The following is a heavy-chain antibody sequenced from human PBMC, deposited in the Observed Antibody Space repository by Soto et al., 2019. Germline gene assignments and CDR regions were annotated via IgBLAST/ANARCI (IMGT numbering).Heavy chain of an antibody. CDR2: IVVGSGNT. Sequence: GASVKVSCKASGFTFTHSGMQWVRQARGQSLEWIGWIVVGSGNTNYAPKFQERVTITWDKSTFTAYMELSSLRSEDTAVYYCAAEYDYGGRDPRGRIDWG. V-gene: IGHV1-58*02. J-gene: IGHJ1*01. CDR1: GFTFTHSG. CDR3: AAEYDYGGRDPRGRID. D-gene: IGHD2-21*01.